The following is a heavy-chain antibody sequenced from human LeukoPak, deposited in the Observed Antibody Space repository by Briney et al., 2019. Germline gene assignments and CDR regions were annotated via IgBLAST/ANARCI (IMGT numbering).Heavy chain of an antibody. D-gene: IGHD3-22*01. V-gene: IGHV1-18*01. Sequence: ASVKVSCKASGYTFTSYGISWVRQAPGQGLEWMGWISAYNGNTNYAQKLQGRVTMTTDTSTSTAYMELRSLRSDDTAVYYCARWTGPPPSYYYDSSGYYWFDPWGQGTLVSVSS. CDR2: ISAYNGNT. CDR3: ARWTGPPPSYYYDSSGYYWFDP. CDR1: GYTFTSYG. J-gene: IGHJ5*02.